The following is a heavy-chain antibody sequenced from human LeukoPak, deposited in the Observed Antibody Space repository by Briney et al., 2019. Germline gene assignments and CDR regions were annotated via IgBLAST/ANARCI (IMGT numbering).Heavy chain of an antibody. CDR2: IWYDGSNK. CDR3: AGDGGGGYYDY. Sequence: PGGSLRLSCATSGFTFSSYGMHWVRQAPGKGLEWVAVIWYDGSNKYYAESVKGRFTISRDNSKNTLYLQMNSLRAEETAVYYCAGDGGGGYYDYWGQGTLVTVSS. J-gene: IGHJ4*02. D-gene: IGHD3-16*01. V-gene: IGHV3-33*01. CDR1: GFTFSSYG.